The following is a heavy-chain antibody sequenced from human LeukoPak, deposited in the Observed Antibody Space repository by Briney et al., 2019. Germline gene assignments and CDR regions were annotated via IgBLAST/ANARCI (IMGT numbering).Heavy chain of an antibody. Sequence: GGSLRLSCAASGFTFSSYAMNWVRQAPGKGLEWVSYISSSGSTIYYADSVKGRFTISRDNAKNSLYLQMNSLRAEDTAVYYCAELGITMIGGVWGKGTTVTVSS. CDR3: AELGITMIGGV. V-gene: IGHV3-48*03. J-gene: IGHJ6*04. D-gene: IGHD3-10*02. CDR1: GFTFSSYA. CDR2: ISSSGSTI.